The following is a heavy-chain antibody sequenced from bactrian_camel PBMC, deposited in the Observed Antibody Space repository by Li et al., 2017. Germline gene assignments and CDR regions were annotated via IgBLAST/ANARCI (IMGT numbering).Heavy chain of an antibody. J-gene: IGHJ6*01. V-gene: IGHV3S55*01. CDR3: AADLLPYGLGDGLCPEPIGY. CDR2: ISSDGST. CDR1: GFALGDHE. Sequence: HVQLVESGGGSVQAGGSLRLSCTISGFALGDHEVGWYRQAPGSECESVSTISSDGSTYYADSVKGRFTISQDNAKNTVYLQMNSLKPEDTAVYYCAADLLPYGLGDGLCPEPIGYWGQGTQVTVS. D-gene: IGHD5*01.